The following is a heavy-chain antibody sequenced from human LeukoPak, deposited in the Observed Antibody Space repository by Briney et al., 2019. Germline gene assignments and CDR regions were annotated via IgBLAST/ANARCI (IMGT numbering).Heavy chain of an antibody. CDR3: ASPGQYSETDAFDI. V-gene: IGHV3-74*01. CDR2: INSDGSST. Sequence: PGGSLRLSCAASGFSFSSYWMHWVRQAPGKGLVWVSRINSDGSSTSYADSVKGRFTISRDNAKNTLYLQMNSLRAEDTAVYYCASPGQYSETDAFDIWGQGTMVTVSS. J-gene: IGHJ3*02. D-gene: IGHD5-18*01. CDR1: GFSFSSYW.